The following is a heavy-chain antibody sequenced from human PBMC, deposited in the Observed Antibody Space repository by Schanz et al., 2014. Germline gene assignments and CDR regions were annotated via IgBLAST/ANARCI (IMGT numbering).Heavy chain of an antibody. CDR3: ARDGGREGEKGEVEG. J-gene: IGHJ4*03. CDR1: GFTVNTNY. Sequence: EVQLVESGGGLIQPGGSLRLSCAVSGFTVNTNYMSWVRQAPGKGLEWISSMYINSGSTQYADSVKGRFIISRDSSKNTLFLQMNSLRAEDTAVYFCARDGGREGEKGEVEGWVHWTLVTVSS. V-gene: IGHV3-53*01. CDR2: MYINSGST. D-gene: IGHD1-26*01.